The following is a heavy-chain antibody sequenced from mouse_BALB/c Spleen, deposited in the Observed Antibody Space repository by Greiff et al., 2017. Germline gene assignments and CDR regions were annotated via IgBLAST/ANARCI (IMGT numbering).Heavy chain of an antibody. V-gene: IGHV2-6-7*01. Sequence: VKLMESGPGLVAPSQSLSITCTVSGFSLTGYGVNWVRQPPGKGLEWLGMLWGDGSTDYNSALKSRLSISKDNSKSQVFLKMNSLQTDDTARYYCARVGYYGYVAYWGQGTLVTVSA. CDR3: ARVGYYGYVAY. J-gene: IGHJ3*01. CDR2: LWGDGST. CDR1: GFSLTGYG. D-gene: IGHD1-2*01.